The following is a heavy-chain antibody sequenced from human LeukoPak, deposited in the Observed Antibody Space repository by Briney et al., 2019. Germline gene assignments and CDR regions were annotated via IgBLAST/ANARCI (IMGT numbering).Heavy chain of an antibody. CDR2: ISYDGSNK. CDR3: AVGLRGVSYYSGMDV. Sequence: PGRSLRLSCAASGFTFSSYAMHWVRQAPGKGLEWVAVISYDGSNKYYADSVKGRFTISRDNSKNTLYLQMNSLRAEDTAVYYCAVGLRGVSYYSGMDVWGQGTTVTVSS. D-gene: IGHD3-10*01. J-gene: IGHJ6*02. V-gene: IGHV3-30-3*01. CDR1: GFTFSSYA.